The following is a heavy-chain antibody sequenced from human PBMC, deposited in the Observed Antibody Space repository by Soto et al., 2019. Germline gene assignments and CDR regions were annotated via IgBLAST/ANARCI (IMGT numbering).Heavy chain of an antibody. CDR2: IYSLGNT. J-gene: IGHJ4*02. Sequence: SGSPSLSCTVSGGSVSSSRDYVGWIRQPPGQGLEWLGTIYSLGNTYYNPSLKSRVTISVDKSKGQLFLKLSSVTAPDTAVYYCARQIYASSGYYYAYWGQRPLLTLSS. CDR3: ARQIYASSGYYYAY. D-gene: IGHD3-22*01. V-gene: IGHV4-39*01. CDR1: GGSVSSSRDY.